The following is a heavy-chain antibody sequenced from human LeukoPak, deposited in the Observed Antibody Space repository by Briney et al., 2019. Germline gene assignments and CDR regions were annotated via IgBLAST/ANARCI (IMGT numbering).Heavy chain of an antibody. J-gene: IGHJ3*02. D-gene: IGHD3-10*01. CDR2: ISSSGSTI. Sequence: GGSLRLSCAASGFTFSDYYMSWIRQTPGKGLEWVSYISSSGSTIYYADSVKGRFTISRDNAKNSLYLQMNSLRAEDTAVYYCARVWDGSGSYYNTDDAFDIWGQGTMVTVSS. CDR1: GFTFSDYY. V-gene: IGHV3-11*04. CDR3: ARVWDGSGSYYNTDDAFDI.